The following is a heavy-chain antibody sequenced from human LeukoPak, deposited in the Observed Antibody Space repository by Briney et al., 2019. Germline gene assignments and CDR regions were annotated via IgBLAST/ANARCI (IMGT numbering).Heavy chain of an antibody. V-gene: IGHV3-21*01. CDR3: ARDDIAVATCFDY. D-gene: IGHD6-19*01. CDR1: GFTFSSYA. CDR2: ISTSSSYI. J-gene: IGHJ4*02. Sequence: GGSLRLSCAASGFTFSSYAMSWVRQAPGKGLEWVSSISTSSSYIYYADSVKGRFTISRDNAKNSLYLQMNSLRAEDTAVYYCARDDIAVATCFDYWGQGTLVAVSS.